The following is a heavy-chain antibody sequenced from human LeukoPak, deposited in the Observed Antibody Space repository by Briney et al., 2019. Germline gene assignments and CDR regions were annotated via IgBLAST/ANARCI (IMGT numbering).Heavy chain of an antibody. J-gene: IGHJ4*02. CDR3: ARDLVPHYYDSSGQYYFDC. V-gene: IGHV1-46*01. D-gene: IGHD3-22*01. CDR1: GYTFTSYY. Sequence: ASVKVSCKASGYTFTSYYMHWVRQAPGQGLEWMGIINPSGGSTSYAQKFQGRVTMTRDTSTSTVYMELSSLRSEDTAVYYCARDLVPHYYDSSGQYYFDCWGQGTLVTVSS. CDR2: INPSGGST.